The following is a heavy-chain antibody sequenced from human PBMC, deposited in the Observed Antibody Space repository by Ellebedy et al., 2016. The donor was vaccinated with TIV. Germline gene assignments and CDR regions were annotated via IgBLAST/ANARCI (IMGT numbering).Heavy chain of an antibody. CDR2: ISASSSYT. V-gene: IGHV3-11*06. Sequence: GESLKISCAASGFTFSDYYMSWIRQAPGKGLEWVSYISASSSYTHDADSVKGRFTISRDNAKRSLYLQMNSLRAEDTAVYYCARNTSYYYAMDVWGQGTTVTVSS. CDR3: ARNTSYYYAMDV. J-gene: IGHJ6*02. CDR1: GFTFSDYY.